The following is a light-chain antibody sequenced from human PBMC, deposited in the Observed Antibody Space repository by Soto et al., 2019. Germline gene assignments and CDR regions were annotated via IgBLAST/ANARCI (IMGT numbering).Light chain of an antibody. J-gene: IGKJ1*01. CDR1: QSISSW. CDR2: KAS. Sequence: DIQMTQSPSTLSASVGDRVTITCRASQSISSWLAWYQQKPGKAPKLLIYKASSLESGVPSRFSGSGSGTEFTLTISSLQPDDFATYYCQQYNDYSTWTFGQGTKV. V-gene: IGKV1-5*03. CDR3: QQYNDYSTWT.